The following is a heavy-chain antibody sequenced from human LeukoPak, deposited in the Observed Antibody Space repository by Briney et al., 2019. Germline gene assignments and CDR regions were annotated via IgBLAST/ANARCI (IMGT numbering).Heavy chain of an antibody. CDR1: GFNFNNYW. D-gene: IGHD1-7*01. Sequence: GGSLRLSCAASGFNFNNYWMSWLRQAPGKGLEWVANIKDDGSEEYYVDSVKGRFTIVRDNAYNSLYLQMNSLRAEDTAVYYCALENNLELRWFDYWGQGTLVTVSS. V-gene: IGHV3-7*03. J-gene: IGHJ4*02. CDR2: IKDDGSEE. CDR3: ALENNLELRWFDY.